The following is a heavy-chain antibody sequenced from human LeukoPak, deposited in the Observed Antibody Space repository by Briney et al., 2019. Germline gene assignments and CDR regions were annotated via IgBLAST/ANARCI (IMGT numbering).Heavy chain of an antibody. Sequence: PGGSLRLSCAASGFAFSNYGMNWVRQAPGKGLEWVANIKQDGSEKYYVDSVKGRFTISRDNAKNSLYLQMNSLRAEDTAVYYCARCWTYDILTGPRNCDYVDVWGKGTTVTISS. CDR1: GFAFSNYG. D-gene: IGHD3-9*01. J-gene: IGHJ6*03. CDR2: IKQDGSEK. CDR3: ARCWTYDILTGPRNCDYVDV. V-gene: IGHV3-7*01.